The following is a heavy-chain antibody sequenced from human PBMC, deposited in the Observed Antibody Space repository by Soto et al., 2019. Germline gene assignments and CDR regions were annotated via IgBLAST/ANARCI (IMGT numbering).Heavy chain of an antibody. V-gene: IGHV1-3*01. CDR3: ARVRRGELHPYYFDY. CDR2: INAGNGNT. Sequence: ASVKVSCKASGYTFTSYAMHWVRQAPGQRLEWMGWINAGNGNTKYSQKFQGRVTITRDTSASTAYMELSSLRSEDTAVYYCARVRRGELHPYYFDYWGQGTLVTVSS. CDR1: GYTFTSYA. D-gene: IGHD1-7*01. J-gene: IGHJ4*02.